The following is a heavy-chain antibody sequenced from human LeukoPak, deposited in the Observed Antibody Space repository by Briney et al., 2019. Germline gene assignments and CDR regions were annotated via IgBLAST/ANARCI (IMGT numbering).Heavy chain of an antibody. Sequence: GGSLRLSSAASGFTVSSNYMSWVRQAPGKGLEWVSSFYRGISTYYADSVKGRFTTSRDHSKNTVYLQMDSLRPEDTAVYYCARYYDSSGYTQGAFDIWGQGTMVTVS. CDR3: ARYYDSSGYTQGAFDI. CDR1: GFTVSSNY. D-gene: IGHD3-22*01. J-gene: IGHJ3*02. V-gene: IGHV3-66*02. CDR2: FYRGIST.